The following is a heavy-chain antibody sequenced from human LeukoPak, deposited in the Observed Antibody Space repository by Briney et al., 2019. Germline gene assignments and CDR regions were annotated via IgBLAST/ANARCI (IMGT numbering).Heavy chain of an antibody. D-gene: IGHD5-12*01. CDR3: AKSEKVASMYYFDY. CDR1: GFTFSSYA. V-gene: IGHV3-23*01. CDR2: ISGSGGST. Sequence: GGSLRLSCAASGFTFSSYAMTWVRQAPGKGLEWVSVISGSGGSTYYADSVKGRFTISRDNSKNTLYLQMNSLRAEDTAVYYCAKSEKVASMYYFDYWGQGTLVTVSS. J-gene: IGHJ4*02.